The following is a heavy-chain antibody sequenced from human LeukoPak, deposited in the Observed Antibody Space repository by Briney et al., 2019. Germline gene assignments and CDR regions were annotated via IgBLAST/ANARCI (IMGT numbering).Heavy chain of an antibody. Sequence: SETLSLTCTVSADSLSSGGHYWAWIRLLPGKGLESIGFIHHSGSSRHNPSLKDRVAISVDASRKQFALRLSSVTAADTVIYYCARGGNRFGGFYFDYWGQGIQVIVSS. CDR3: ARGGNRFGGFYFDY. V-gene: IGHV4-31*03. CDR2: IHHSGSS. CDR1: ADSLSSGGHY. J-gene: IGHJ4*02. D-gene: IGHD3-10*01.